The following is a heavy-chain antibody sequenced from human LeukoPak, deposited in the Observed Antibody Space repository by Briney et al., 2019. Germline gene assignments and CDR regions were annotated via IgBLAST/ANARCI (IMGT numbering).Heavy chain of an antibody. CDR3: ARDPGHDTSNYGGLDF. D-gene: IGHD4-11*01. Sequence: ASVKVSCKASGYTFTSYAMNWVRQAPGQGLEWMGWINTNTGNPTYAQGFTGRFVFSLDTSVSTAYLQISSLKAEDTAVYYCARDPGHDTSNYGGLDFWGQGTLVTVSS. J-gene: IGHJ4*02. CDR2: INTNTGNP. CDR1: GYTFTSYA. V-gene: IGHV7-4-1*02.